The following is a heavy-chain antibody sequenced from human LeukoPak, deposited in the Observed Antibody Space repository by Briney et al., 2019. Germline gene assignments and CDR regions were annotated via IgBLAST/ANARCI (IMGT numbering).Heavy chain of an antibody. CDR1: GGSFSGYY. Sequence: PSETLSLTCAVYGGSFSGYYWSWIRQPPGKGLEWIGEINHSGSTNYNPSLKSRVTISVDTSKNQFSLKLSSVTAADTAVYYCARQGYSYGNSDYWGQGTLVTVSS. CDR2: INHSGST. D-gene: IGHD5-18*01. CDR3: ARQGYSYGNSDY. J-gene: IGHJ4*02. V-gene: IGHV4-34*01.